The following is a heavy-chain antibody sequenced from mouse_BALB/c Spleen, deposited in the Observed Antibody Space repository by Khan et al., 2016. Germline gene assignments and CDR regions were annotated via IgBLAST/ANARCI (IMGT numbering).Heavy chain of an antibody. CDR2: ILPGSGST. Sequence: QVQLQQSGAELMKPGASVKISCKATGYTFSSYWIEWVKQRPGHGLEWIGEILPGSGSTNYHEKFKGKATFTADTSSNTAYMQLSSLTSEDSAVYYCARGELDYWGQGTTLTVSS. CDR3: ARGELDY. CDR1: GYTFSSYW. V-gene: IGHV1-9*01. J-gene: IGHJ2*01.